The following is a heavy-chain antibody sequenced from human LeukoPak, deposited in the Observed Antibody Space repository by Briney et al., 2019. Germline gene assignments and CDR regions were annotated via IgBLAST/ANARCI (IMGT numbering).Heavy chain of an antibody. CDR3: AKGIGQEVAPHFLDY. CDR2: ISGSGGST. CDR1: GCIFSSYA. J-gene: IGHJ4*02. D-gene: IGHD2-15*01. Sequence: GGSLRLSCAASGCIFSSYAMSWVRQAPGKGLEWVSAISGSGGSTYYADSVKGRFTISRDNSKNTLYLQMNSMRAEDTAVYYCAKGIGQEVAPHFLDYWGQGTLVTVSS. V-gene: IGHV3-23*01.